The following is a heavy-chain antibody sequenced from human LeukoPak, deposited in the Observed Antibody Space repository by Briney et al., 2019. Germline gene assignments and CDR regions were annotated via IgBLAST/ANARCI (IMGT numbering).Heavy chain of an antibody. CDR2: IYYSGST. V-gene: IGHV4-39*07. CDR3: ARGRIIGAYNWFDP. CDR1: GGSISSSSYY. D-gene: IGHD2-15*01. J-gene: IGHJ5*02. Sequence: SETLSLTCTVSGGSISSSSYYWGWIRQPPGKGLEWIGSIYYSGSTYYNPSLKSRVTISVGTSKNQFSLKLSSVTAADTAVYYCARGRIIGAYNWFDPWGQGTLVTVSS.